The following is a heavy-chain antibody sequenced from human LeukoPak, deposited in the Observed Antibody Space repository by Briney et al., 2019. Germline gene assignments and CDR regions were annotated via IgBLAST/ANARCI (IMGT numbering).Heavy chain of an antibody. Sequence: ASVKVSCKASGGTFSSYAISWVRQAPGQGLEWMGGIIAMFGTANYARKFQGRVTITADKSSSTAYMELNSLRFDDTAVYYCARGPVTMVRGVIMSGWFDPWGQGTLVTVSS. V-gene: IGHV1-69*06. CDR1: GGTFSSYA. CDR2: IIAMFGTA. CDR3: ARGPVTMVRGVIMSGWFDP. D-gene: IGHD3-10*01. J-gene: IGHJ5*02.